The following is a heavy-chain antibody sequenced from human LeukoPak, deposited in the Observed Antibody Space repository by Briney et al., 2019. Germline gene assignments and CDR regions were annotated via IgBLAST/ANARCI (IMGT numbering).Heavy chain of an antibody. CDR1: GGSFSGYY. V-gene: IGHV4-34*01. D-gene: IGHD4-17*01. CDR3: ARPTTVTTHYFQH. CDR2: INHSGST. J-gene: IGHJ1*01. Sequence: SETLSLTCAVYGGSFSGYYWSWIRQPPGKGLEWIGEINHSGSTNYNPSLKSRVTISVDTSKNQFSLKLNSVIAADTAVYYCARPTTVTTHYFQHWGQGTLVTVSS.